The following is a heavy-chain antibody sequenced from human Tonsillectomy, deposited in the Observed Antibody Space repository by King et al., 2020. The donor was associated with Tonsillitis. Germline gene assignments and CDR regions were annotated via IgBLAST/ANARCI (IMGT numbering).Heavy chain of an antibody. CDR1: GGSFSDYS. CDR2: INHTGNT. D-gene: IGHD6-19*01. V-gene: IGHV4-34*01. CDR3: ARHHSSGWYYFDY. Sequence: VQLQQWGAGLLKPSETLSLTCAVYGGSFSDYSWSWIRQPPGKGLEWIGEINHTGNTNYNPSLKSRVTMSVDTSKNQFSLKLSSVTAADTAAYYCARHHSSGWYYFDYWGQGTQATVSS. J-gene: IGHJ4*02.